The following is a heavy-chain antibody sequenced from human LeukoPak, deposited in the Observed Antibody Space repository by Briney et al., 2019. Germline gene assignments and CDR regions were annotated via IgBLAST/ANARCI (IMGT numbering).Heavy chain of an antibody. CDR1: GYTFTSYY. D-gene: IGHD3-22*01. V-gene: IGHV1-46*01. Sequence: ASVKVSCKASGYTFTSYYMHWVRQAPGQGLEWMGIINPSGGSTSYAQKCQGRVTMTRDTSISTAYMELSSLRSEDTAVYYCARGEYYDTLDIWGQGTMVTVSS. CDR3: ARGEYYDTLDI. J-gene: IGHJ3*02. CDR2: INPSGGST.